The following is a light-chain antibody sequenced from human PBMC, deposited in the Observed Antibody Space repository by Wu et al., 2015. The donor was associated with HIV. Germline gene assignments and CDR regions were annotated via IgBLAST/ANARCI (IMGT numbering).Light chain of an antibody. Sequence: EIVLTQSPATLSLSPGERATLSCRASQSVSNYLAWYQQKPGQAPRLLIYDTFNRATGIPARFSGSGSGTDFNLNISSLEPEDFAVYYCQQRSNGLTFGGGTKVEIK. CDR1: QSVSNY. CDR2: DTF. CDR3: QQRSNGLT. V-gene: IGKV3-11*01. J-gene: IGKJ4*01.